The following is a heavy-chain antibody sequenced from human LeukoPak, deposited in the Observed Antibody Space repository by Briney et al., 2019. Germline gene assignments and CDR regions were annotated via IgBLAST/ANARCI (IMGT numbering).Heavy chain of an antibody. CDR1: GYTFTNNH. D-gene: IGHD4-17*01. J-gene: IGHJ4*02. V-gene: IGHV1-46*01. CDR2: INPSGGST. CDR3: ARDLGYGSHLYYFDY. Sequence: ASVKVSCKASGYTFTNNHMHWVRQAHGEGLERMGIINPSGGSTSYAQKFQGRVIMTRDTSTSTVYMDLSSLRSEDTAMYYCARDLGYGSHLYYFDYWGQGTLVTVSS.